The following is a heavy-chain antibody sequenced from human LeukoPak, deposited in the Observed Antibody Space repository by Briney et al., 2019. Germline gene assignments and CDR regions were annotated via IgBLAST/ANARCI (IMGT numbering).Heavy chain of an antibody. V-gene: IGHV3-23*01. J-gene: IGHJ4*02. CDR2: ISGSGGST. CDR3: AKDADSSGWCDY. D-gene: IGHD6-19*01. Sequence: GGSLRLSCAVSGFTFSDYWMSWVRQDPGKGLAWVSSISGSGGSTYYADSVKGRFTISRDNSKNTLYLQVNSPRAEDTAVYYCAKDADSSGWCDYWGQGTLVTVSS. CDR1: GFTFSDYW.